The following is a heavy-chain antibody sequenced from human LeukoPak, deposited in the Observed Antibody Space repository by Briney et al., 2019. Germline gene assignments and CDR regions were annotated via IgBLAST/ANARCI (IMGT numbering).Heavy chain of an antibody. Sequence: ASVKVSCKASGYTLTDYYFNWVRQAPGQGLEWMGWINPKSGGTHYAQNFQDRVTMTRDTSINTAYLELNRLRSDDTAVYYCARTLTTATWDFWGQGTLVTVSP. CDR1: GYTLTDYY. J-gene: IGHJ4*02. CDR2: INPKSGGT. D-gene: IGHD4-17*01. V-gene: IGHV1-2*02. CDR3: ARTLTTATWDF.